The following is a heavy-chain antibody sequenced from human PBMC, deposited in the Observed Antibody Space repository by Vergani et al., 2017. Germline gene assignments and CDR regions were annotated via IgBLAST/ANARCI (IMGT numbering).Heavy chain of an antibody. CDR1: GWSLSGYY. V-gene: IGHV4-34*01. CDR2: INHSGTI. CDR3: ARRAERWETLLRDDFDV. J-gene: IGHJ3*01. Sequence: QVQLQQWGPGLLKPSETLSLTCAVYGWSLSGYYWSWIRLAPGKGLEWIGEINHSGTINYNPTLKSPFNVSIDTSRDHFSLKLRSVSAADTAVYLCARRAERWETLLRDDFDVWGQGTFVTVSP. D-gene: IGHD1-26*01.